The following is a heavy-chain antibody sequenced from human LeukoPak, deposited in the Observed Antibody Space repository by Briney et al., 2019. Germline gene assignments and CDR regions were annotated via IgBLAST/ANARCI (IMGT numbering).Heavy chain of an antibody. CDR1: GFTFSSYG. D-gene: IGHD2-2*01. CDR2: IRYGGSNK. J-gene: IGHJ4*02. CDR3: AKILVVVPAEHYFDY. Sequence: GGSLRLSCAASGFTFSSYGMHWVRQAPGKGLEWVAFIRYGGSNKYYADSVKGRFTISRDNSKNTLYLQMNSLRAEDTAVYYCAKILVVVPAEHYFDYWGQGTLVTVSS. V-gene: IGHV3-30*02.